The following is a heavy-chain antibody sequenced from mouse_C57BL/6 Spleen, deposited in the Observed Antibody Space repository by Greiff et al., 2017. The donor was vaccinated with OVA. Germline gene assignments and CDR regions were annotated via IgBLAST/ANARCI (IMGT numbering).Heavy chain of an antibody. J-gene: IGHJ3*01. Sequence: QVQLKESGAELVRPGTSVKVSCKASGYAFTNYLIEWVKQRPGQGLEWIGVFNPGSGGTNYNEKFKGKATLTADKSSSTAYMQLSSLTSEDSAVYVCARSRGYGSSLAYWGQGTLVTVSA. CDR2: FNPGSGGT. V-gene: IGHV1-54*01. CDR1: GYAFTNYL. D-gene: IGHD1-1*01. CDR3: ARSRGYGSSLAY.